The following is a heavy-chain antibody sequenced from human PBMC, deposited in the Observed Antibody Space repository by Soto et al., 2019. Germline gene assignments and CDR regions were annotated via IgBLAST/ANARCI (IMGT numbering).Heavy chain of an antibody. CDR1: GFTFRIYA. Sequence: QVQLMQSGGAVKKPGASVKVSCKASGFTFRIYAIAWVRQAPGQGLEWMGWIRTHNGNANYAQTFQDRITMTADTSTNTAYLELRNLRTDDTAVYYCARLTGFSSPFPDYWGQGTLVSVSS. J-gene: IGHJ4*02. CDR3: ARLTGFSSPFPDY. D-gene: IGHD6-13*01. V-gene: IGHV1-18*04. CDR2: IRTHNGNA.